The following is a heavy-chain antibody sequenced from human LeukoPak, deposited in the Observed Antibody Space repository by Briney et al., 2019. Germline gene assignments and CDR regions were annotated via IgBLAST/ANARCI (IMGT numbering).Heavy chain of an antibody. D-gene: IGHD3-22*01. Sequence: QPGGSLRLSCAASGFTVSSNYMSWVRQAPGKGLEWVSVIYSGGSTYYADSVKGRFTISRDNSKNTLYLQMNSLRAEDTAVYYCARVGGSSGYWGAFDIWGQGTMVTVSS. V-gene: IGHV3-66*01. CDR1: GFTVSSNY. CDR3: ARVGGSSGYWGAFDI. J-gene: IGHJ3*02. CDR2: IYSGGST.